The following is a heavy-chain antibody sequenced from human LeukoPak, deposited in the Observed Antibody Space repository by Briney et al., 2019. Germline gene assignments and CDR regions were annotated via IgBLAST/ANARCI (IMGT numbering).Heavy chain of an antibody. Sequence: GGSLRLSCAASGFTFSSYGMHWVRQAPGKGLEWVAVISYDGSNKYYADSVKSRFTISRDNSKNTLYLQMNSLRAEDTAVYYCAKAVIAARGYYYYYMDVWGKGTTVTVSS. CDR1: GFTFSSYG. D-gene: IGHD6-6*01. CDR3: AKAVIAARGYYYYYMDV. V-gene: IGHV3-30*18. CDR2: ISYDGSNK. J-gene: IGHJ6*03.